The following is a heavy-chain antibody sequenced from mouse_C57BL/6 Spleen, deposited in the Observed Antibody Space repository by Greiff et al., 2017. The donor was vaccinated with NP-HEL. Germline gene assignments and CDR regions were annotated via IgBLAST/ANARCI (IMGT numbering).Heavy chain of an antibody. J-gene: IGHJ2*01. V-gene: IGHV1-42*01. D-gene: IGHD2-4*01. CDR3: ARSDYGSY. CDR1: GYSFTGYY. CDR2: INPSTGGT. Sequence: EVQLQQSGPELVKPGASVKISCKASGYSFTGYYMNWVKQSPEKSLEWIGEINPSTGGTTYNQKFKAKATLTVDKSSSTAYMQLKSLTSEDSAVYYCARSDYGSYWGQGTTLTVSS.